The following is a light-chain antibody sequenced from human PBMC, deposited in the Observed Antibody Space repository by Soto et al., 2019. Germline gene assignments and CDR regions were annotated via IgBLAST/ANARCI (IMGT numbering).Light chain of an antibody. J-gene: IGKJ4*01. CDR2: AAS. Sequence: DIQVTQSPSSLSASVGDRVTITCRATQNINSYLNWYQQKPGKAPKLLIYAASSLQSGVPSRFSGSGSGTDFTLTISSLQPEDFATYYCQQSYSLPHFGGGTKVDIK. CDR3: QQSYSLPH. V-gene: IGKV1-39*01. CDR1: QNINSY.